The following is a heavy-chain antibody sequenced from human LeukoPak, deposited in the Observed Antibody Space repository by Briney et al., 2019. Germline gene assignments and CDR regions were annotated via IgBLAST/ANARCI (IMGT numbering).Heavy chain of an antibody. CDR3: ARGANSGYDRGPFDY. J-gene: IGHJ4*02. CDR1: GFTFSSYW. Sequence: GGSLRLSCAASGFTFSSYWMHWVRQAPGKGLVWVSRINSDGSSTSYADSVKGRFTISRDNAKNTLYLQMNSLRAEDTAVYYCARGANSGYDRGPFDYWGQGTLVTVSS. V-gene: IGHV3-74*01. CDR2: INSDGSST. D-gene: IGHD5-12*01.